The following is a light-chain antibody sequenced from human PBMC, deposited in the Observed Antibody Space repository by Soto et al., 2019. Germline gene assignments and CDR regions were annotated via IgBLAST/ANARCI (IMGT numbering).Light chain of an antibody. Sequence: QSALTQPRSVSGSPGQSVTISCTGTSSDVGGYNYVSWYQQHPGKAPKVIIYDVSKRPSGVPDRFSGSKSGNTASLTISGLQADDDADYYCCSYAGSYTVVFGGGTQLTVL. CDR3: CSYAGSYTVV. CDR2: DVS. J-gene: IGLJ2*01. CDR1: SSDVGGYNY. V-gene: IGLV2-11*01.